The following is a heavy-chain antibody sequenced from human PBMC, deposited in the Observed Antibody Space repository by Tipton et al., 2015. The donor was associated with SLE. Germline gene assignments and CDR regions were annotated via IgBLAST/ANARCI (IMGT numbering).Heavy chain of an antibody. V-gene: IGHV3-74*01. J-gene: IGHJ4*02. CDR1: GFTFSSYW. CDR3: ARDPAPAAGRMDY. Sequence: SLRLSCAASGFTFSSYWMHWVRQAPGKGPVWISRISRDGSTTYYTDSVKGRFTISRDNAKNTVYLQMNSLTVEDTAVYYCARDPAPAAGRMDYWGQGTLVTVSS. D-gene: IGHD6-13*01. CDR2: ISRDGSTT.